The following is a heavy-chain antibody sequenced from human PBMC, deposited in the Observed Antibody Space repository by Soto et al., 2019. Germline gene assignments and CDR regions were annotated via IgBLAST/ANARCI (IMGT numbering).Heavy chain of an antibody. CDR2: IGGTDGDSDGVP. J-gene: IGHJ3*01. Sequence: VQLLESGGDLVQPGGSLRLSCVASGFILNNYAMSWVRQAPGKGLEWVSTIGGTDGDSDGVPWYEDSVKGRFTISRGSSADNLFLHMDHLRAEDSALYYWVKRGRNWGAFDFWGQGTTVVVSS. V-gene: IGHV3-23*01. CDR3: VKRGRNWGAFDF. D-gene: IGHD7-27*01. CDR1: GFILNNYA.